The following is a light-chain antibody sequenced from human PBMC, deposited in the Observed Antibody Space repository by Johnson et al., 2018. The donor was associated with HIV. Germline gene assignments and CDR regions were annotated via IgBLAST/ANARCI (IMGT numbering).Light chain of an antibody. CDR3: GTWDSSLSAGV. J-gene: IGLJ1*01. CDR2: DNN. Sequence: QSVLTQPPSVSAAPGQKVTISCSGSNSNIGNNFVSWYQQLPGRAPKLLIYDNNKRPSGIPARFSGSKSGTSATLGITGLQTGDEADYYCGTWDSSLSAGVFGTGTKVTVL. CDR1: NSNIGNNF. V-gene: IGLV1-51*01.